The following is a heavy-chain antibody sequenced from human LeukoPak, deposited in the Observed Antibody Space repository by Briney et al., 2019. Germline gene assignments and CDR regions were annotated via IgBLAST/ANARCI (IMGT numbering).Heavy chain of an antibody. CDR1: GGSISSYY. CDR3: ATVGKYGYNRESFDY. J-gene: IGHJ4*02. Sequence: SGTLSLTCTASGGSISSYYWSWVRQPPGKGLEWIGYIYYSGSTNYNPSLKSRGIISVDAYKNKFSLKLMSVTAADTAVYYCATVGKYGYNRESFDYWSQGTLVTVSS. CDR2: IYYSGST. D-gene: IGHD5-24*01. V-gene: IGHV4-59*01.